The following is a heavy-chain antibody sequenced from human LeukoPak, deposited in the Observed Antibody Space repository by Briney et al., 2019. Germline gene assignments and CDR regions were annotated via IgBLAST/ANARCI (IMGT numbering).Heavy chain of an antibody. D-gene: IGHD3-22*01. CDR1: GGTFSSYA. CDR2: IIPIFGTA. J-gene: IGHJ4*02. CDR3: ARVEKYYYDSSGL. V-gene: IGHV1-69*01. Sequence: PLASVKVSCKASGGTFSSYAISWVRQAPGQGLEWMGGIIPIFGTANYAQKFQGRVTITADESTSTAYMELSSLRSDDTAVYYCARVEKYYYDSSGLWGQGTLVTVSS.